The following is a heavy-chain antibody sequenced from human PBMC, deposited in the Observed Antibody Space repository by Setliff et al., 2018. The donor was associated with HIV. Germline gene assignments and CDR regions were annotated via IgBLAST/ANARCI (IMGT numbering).Heavy chain of an antibody. CDR1: GGSFSGDY. J-gene: IGHJ5*02. CDR2: ISQTRST. V-gene: IGHV4-34*01. Sequence: SETLSLTCAVYGGSFSGDYWVWIRQSPGKGLEWIGDISQTRSTNYDPSLKSRVTISLDTSKNQLSLKLTSVSAADTAVYYCARGRLRTVTSLIKKRASYTCLDPWGQGTLVTVSS. CDR3: ARGRLRTVTSLIKKRASYTCLDP. D-gene: IGHD3-16*01.